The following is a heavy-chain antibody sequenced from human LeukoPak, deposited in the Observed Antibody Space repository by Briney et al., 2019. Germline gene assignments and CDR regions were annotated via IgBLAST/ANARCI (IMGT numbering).Heavy chain of an antibody. J-gene: IGHJ3*02. Sequence: SETLSLTCTVSGGSISSGSYYWSWIRQPGGKGLEWIGRIYTSGSTNYNPSLKSRVTISVDTSKNQFSLKLSSVPAADTAVYYCASEPWEMYGSGSYYNADAFDIWGQRTMVTVSS. D-gene: IGHD3-10*01. V-gene: IGHV4-61*02. CDR2: IYTSGST. CDR3: ASEPWEMYGSGSYYNADAFDI. CDR1: GGSISSGSYY.